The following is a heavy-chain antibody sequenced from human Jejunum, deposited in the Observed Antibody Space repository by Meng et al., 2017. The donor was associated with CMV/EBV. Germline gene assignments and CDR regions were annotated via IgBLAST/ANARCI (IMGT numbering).Heavy chain of an antibody. J-gene: IGHJ4*02. V-gene: IGHV4-59*08. CDR1: GGSNSTYY. CDR2: NYYSGGT. Sequence: QVQLQESGPGWVQPSEAPSLACRVSGGSNSTYYWSLIRQPPGEGREWIGNNYYSGGTNYNPSLASRVTISVDSSKNQFSLKLSSVTAADTAVYYCARHQNGGTYPLDYWGQGTLVTVSS. D-gene: IGHD3-16*02. CDR3: ARHQNGGTYPLDY.